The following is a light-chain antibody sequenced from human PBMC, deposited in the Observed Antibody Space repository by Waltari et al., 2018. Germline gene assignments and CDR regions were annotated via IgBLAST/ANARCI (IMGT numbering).Light chain of an antibody. J-gene: IGLJ2*01. CDR2: DVS. CDR1: SSDVGGYNY. CDR3: SSYTSRNTVI. V-gene: IGLV2-14*03. Sequence: QSALTQPASVSGAPGQSITISCTGTSSDVGGYNYVSWYQQHPGKAPKLMIYDVSDRPSGVSNLFSGSKSGNTASLTISGLQAEDEADYSCSSYTSRNTVIFGGGTKVTVL.